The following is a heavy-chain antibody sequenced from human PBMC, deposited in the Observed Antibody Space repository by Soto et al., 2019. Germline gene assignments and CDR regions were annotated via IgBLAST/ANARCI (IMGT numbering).Heavy chain of an antibody. CDR1: GFTFSSYA. CDR2: ISGSGGST. D-gene: IGHD2-2*01. V-gene: IGHV3-23*01. Sequence: EVQLLESGGGLVQPGGSLRLSCAASGFTFSSYAMSWVRQAPGKGLEWVSAISGSGGSTYYADSVKGRFTISRDNSKNTLYLQMNSLRAEDTAVYYCANTYCSSTSCYPRDAFDIWGQGTMVTVSS. J-gene: IGHJ3*02. CDR3: ANTYCSSTSCYPRDAFDI.